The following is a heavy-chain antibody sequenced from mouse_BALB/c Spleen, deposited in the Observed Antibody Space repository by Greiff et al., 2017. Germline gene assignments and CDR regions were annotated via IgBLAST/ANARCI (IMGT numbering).Heavy chain of an antibody. V-gene: IGHV5-6-5*01. CDR2: ISSGGST. CDR3: ARLAYGYDWYFDV. Sequence: EVKVEESGGGLVKPGGSLKLSCAASGFTFSSYAMSWVRQTPEKRLEWVASISSGGSTYYPDSVKGRFTISRDNARNILYLQMSSLRSEDTAMYYCARLAYGYDWYFDVWGAGTTVTVSS. D-gene: IGHD2-2*01. J-gene: IGHJ1*01. CDR1: GFTFSSYA.